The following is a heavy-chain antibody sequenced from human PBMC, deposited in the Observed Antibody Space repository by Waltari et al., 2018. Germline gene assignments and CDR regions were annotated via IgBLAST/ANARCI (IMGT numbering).Heavy chain of an antibody. J-gene: IGHJ4*02. CDR3: ATVPGSYGHYFDY. CDR1: GFTFSSYW. V-gene: IGHV3-7*01. D-gene: IGHD1-26*01. CDR2: IKQDGSEK. Sequence: EVQLVESGGGLVKPGGSLRLSCAASGFTFSSYWMSWVRQAPGKGLEWVANIKQDGSEKYYVDSVKGRFTISRDNAKNSLYLQMNSLRAEDTAVYYCATVPGSYGHYFDYWGQGTLVTVSS.